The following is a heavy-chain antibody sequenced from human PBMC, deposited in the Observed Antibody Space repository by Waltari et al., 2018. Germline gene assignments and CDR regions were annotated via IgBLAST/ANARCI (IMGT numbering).Heavy chain of an antibody. CDR2: ISWNSGSI. Sequence: VQLQQWGAGLLKPSETLSLTCAVYGGSFSGYYWSWIRQPPGKGLEWVSGISWNSGSIGYADSVKGRFTISRDNAKNSLYLQMNSLRAEDTALYYCAKDGGITAAGNPPYGMDVWGQGTTVTVSS. CDR1: GGSFSGYY. V-gene: IGHV3-9*01. D-gene: IGHD6-13*01. J-gene: IGHJ6*02. CDR3: AKDGGITAAGNPPYGMDV.